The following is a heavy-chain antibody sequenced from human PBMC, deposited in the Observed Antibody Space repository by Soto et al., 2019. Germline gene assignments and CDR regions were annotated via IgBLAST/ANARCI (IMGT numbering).Heavy chain of an antibody. Sequence: ASVKVSCKASVYTFTNYYMHWVRQAPGQGLEWMGMINPTGGSTSYAQKFQGRVTMTRDTSTRTVYMELISLRSEDTAVYYCARNDKRGLDYWGQGTLVTVSS. J-gene: IGHJ4*02. CDR3: ARNDKRGLDY. CDR2: INPTGGST. CDR1: VYTFTNYY. D-gene: IGHD1-1*01. V-gene: IGHV1-46*01.